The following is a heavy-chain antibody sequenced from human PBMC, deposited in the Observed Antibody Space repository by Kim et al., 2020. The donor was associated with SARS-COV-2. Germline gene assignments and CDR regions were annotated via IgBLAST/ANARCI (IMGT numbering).Heavy chain of an antibody. D-gene: IGHD6-13*01. Sequence: ASVKVSCKASGYTFTSYGISWVRQAPGQGLEWMGWISAYNGNTNYAQKLQGRVTMTTDTSTSTAYMKLRSLRSDDTAVYYCARVPYSSSWYGAFDYWGQGTLVTVSS. CDR3: ARVPYSSSWYGAFDY. V-gene: IGHV1-18*04. CDR1: GYTFTSYG. J-gene: IGHJ4*02. CDR2: ISAYNGNT.